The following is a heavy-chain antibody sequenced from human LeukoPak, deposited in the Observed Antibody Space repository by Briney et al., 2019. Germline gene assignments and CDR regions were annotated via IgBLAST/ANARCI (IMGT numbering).Heavy chain of an antibody. CDR1: GFTFSSYG. CDR2: IRYDGSNK. V-gene: IGHV3-30*02. D-gene: IGHD3-3*01. Sequence: GGSLRLSCAASGFTFSSYGMHWVRQAPGKGLEWVAFIRYDGSNKYYADSVKGRFTISRDNSKNTLYLQMNSLRAEDTAVYYCAKDTIFGVVIPYFDYWGQGTLVTVSS. J-gene: IGHJ4*02. CDR3: AKDTIFGVVIPYFDY.